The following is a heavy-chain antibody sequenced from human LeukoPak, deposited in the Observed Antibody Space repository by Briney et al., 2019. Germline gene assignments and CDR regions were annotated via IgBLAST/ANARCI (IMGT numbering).Heavy chain of an antibody. V-gene: IGHV3-23*01. CDR1: GFSFNIYS. CDR2: TNSADESK. Sequence: GGSLRLSCAASGFSFNIYSMYWVRQAPGKGLEWVSITNSADESKYYADSVKGRFTISRDNSKNTLYLQMNSLRAEDTAVYYCATLGYCSGGSCPDAFDIWGQGTMVTVS. CDR3: ATLGYCSGGSCPDAFDI. J-gene: IGHJ3*02. D-gene: IGHD2-15*01.